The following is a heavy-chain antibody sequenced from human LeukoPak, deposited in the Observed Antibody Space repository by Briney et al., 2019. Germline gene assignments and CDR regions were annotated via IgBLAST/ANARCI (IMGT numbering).Heavy chain of an antibody. D-gene: IGHD2-2*01. V-gene: IGHV3-30*03. CDR3: ARGDCSSTSCYLIDY. CDR1: GFTFSSCG. Sequence: GGSLRLSCAASGFTFSSCGRHWVRQAPGKGLEWVAVISYDGSNKYYADSVKGRFTISRDNSKNTVYLQMDSLRAEDTAVYYCARGDCSSTSCYLIDYWGQGTLVTVSS. J-gene: IGHJ4*02. CDR2: ISYDGSNK.